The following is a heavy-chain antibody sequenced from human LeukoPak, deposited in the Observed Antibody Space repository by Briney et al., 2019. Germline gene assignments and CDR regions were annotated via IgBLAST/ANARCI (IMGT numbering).Heavy chain of an antibody. D-gene: IGHD3-22*01. J-gene: IGHJ6*03. CDR1: GFTFSDYY. CDR2: ISSSGSTI. CDR3: ARYYDSSGYYYYYYYMDV. V-gene: IGHV3-11*04. Sequence: GGSLRLSCAASGFTFSDYYMSRIRQAPGKGLEWVSYISSSGSTIYYADSVKGRFTISRDNAKNSLYLQMNSLRAEDTAVYYCARYYDSSGYYYYYYYMDVWGKGTTVTVSS.